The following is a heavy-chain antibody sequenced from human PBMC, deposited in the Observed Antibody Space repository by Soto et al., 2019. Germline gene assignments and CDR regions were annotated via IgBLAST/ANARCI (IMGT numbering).Heavy chain of an antibody. CDR2: IYYSGST. CDR1: GGSISSYY. J-gene: IGHJ3*02. Sequence: QVQLQESGPGLVKPSETLSLTCTVSGGSISSYYWSWIRQPPGKGLEWIGYIYYSGSTNYNPSLKSRVTISVDTSKNPFSLTLSSVTAADTAVYYCARQWGTDAFDIWGQGTMVTVSS. CDR3: ARQWGTDAFDI. D-gene: IGHD1-1*01. V-gene: IGHV4-59*08.